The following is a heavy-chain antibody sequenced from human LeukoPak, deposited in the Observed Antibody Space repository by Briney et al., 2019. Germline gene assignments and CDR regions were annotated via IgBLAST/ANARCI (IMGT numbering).Heavy chain of an antibody. D-gene: IGHD2-2*01. CDR3: GKDHQYDFDY. J-gene: IGHJ4*02. Sequence: ASVTVSCKASGYTFATYGISWVRQAPGQGLEWMGWIGAYNGNTNYAQKFQGRVTMTTDTSTSTAYMELRSLTSDDTAVYYCGKDHQYDFDYWGQGTLVTVSS. V-gene: IGHV1-18*01. CDR2: IGAYNGNT. CDR1: GYTFATYG.